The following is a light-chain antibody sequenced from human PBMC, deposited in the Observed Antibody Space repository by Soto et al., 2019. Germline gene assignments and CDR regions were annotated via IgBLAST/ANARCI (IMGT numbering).Light chain of an antibody. Sequence: EIVMTQSPATLSVSPGERATLSCRASQSVSSNLAWYQQKPGQAPRLLIDGASTRATGIPARSSGSGSGTEFTLTISSLQSEDFAVYYCQQYNNWITFGQGTRLEIK. J-gene: IGKJ5*01. CDR3: QQYNNWIT. V-gene: IGKV3-15*01. CDR2: GAS. CDR1: QSVSSN.